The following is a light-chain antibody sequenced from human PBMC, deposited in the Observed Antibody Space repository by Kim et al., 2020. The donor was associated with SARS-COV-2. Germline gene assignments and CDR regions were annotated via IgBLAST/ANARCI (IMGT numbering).Light chain of an antibody. CDR1: SSNIGAGYV. V-gene: IGLV1-40*01. CDR2: SNG. Sequence: QSVLTQPPSVSGAPGQTVTVSCIGSSSNIGAGYVVHWYQHLPTTAPKLLLYSNGNRPSGVPERFSGSKSGTSASLAITGLQAEDEADYYCQSYDSSLSGYVFGSGTKLTVL. J-gene: IGLJ1*01. CDR3: QSYDSSLSGYV.